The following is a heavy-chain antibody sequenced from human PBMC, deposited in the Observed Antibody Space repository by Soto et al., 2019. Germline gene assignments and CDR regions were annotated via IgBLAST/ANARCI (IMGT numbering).Heavy chain of an antibody. Sequence: EVQLLESGGGFIQPGGSLRLSCAASGFTFSSYAMSWVRQAPGKGLEWVSIITGGGDGTNYADSVKGRFTISRDNAQEPLYLQIPSLRPDHTAIFYWAKKGPGSLATFCSGSGCHYAFDIWGQGTMVTVSS. D-gene: IGHD2-15*01. CDR1: GFTFSSYA. CDR3: AKKGPGSLATFCSGSGCHYAFDI. V-gene: IGHV3-23*01. CDR2: ITGGGDGT. J-gene: IGHJ3*02.